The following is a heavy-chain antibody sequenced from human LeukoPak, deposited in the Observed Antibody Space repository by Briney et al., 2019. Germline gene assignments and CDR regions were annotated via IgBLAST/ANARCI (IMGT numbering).Heavy chain of an antibody. CDR1: GGSINSYY. V-gene: IGHV4-4*07. CDR2: IYSSGST. D-gene: IGHD4-23*01. CDR3: ARGGKATVVTM. J-gene: IGHJ4*02. Sequence: PSETLSLTCTVSGGSINSYYWSWIRHPAGKGLEWIGRIYSSGSTNYNPSLKSRVSMSVDTSKNQFSLKLTSVTAADTAVYYCARGGKATVVTMWGQGILVTVSS.